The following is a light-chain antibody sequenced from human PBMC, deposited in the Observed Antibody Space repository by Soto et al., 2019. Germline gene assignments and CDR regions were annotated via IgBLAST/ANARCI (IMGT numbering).Light chain of an antibody. J-gene: IGLJ2*01. CDR2: EAS. CDR1: SNDFGTYNL. V-gene: IGLV2-23*01. Sequence: QSVLTQPASVSGSPGQSITISCTGISNDFGTYNLVSWYQHHPGKAPKLIIYEASKRPSGVPNRFSGSKSGNTASLTISGLHAEDEADYYCCSYGRSVVFGGGTQLTVL. CDR3: CSYGRSVV.